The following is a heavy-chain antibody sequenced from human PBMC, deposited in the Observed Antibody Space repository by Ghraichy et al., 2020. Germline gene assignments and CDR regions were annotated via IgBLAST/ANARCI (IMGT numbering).Heavy chain of an antibody. CDR2: IWYDGSNK. CDR3: ARETVTTDYNWFDP. J-gene: IGHJ5*02. Sequence: GGSLRLSCAASGFTFSSYGMHWVRQAPGKGLEWVAVIWYDGSNKYYADSVKGRFTISRDNSKNTLYLQMNSLRAEDTAVYYCARETVTTDYNWFDPWGQGTLVTVSS. D-gene: IGHD4-11*01. CDR1: GFTFSSYG. V-gene: IGHV3-33*01.